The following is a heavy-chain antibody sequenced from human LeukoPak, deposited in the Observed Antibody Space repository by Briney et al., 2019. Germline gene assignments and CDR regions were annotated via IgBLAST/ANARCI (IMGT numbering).Heavy chain of an antibody. D-gene: IGHD1-1*01. Sequence: GESLKISCKASGYSFSNYWIGWVRQVPGKGLEWMGIVYPRDSDTRYSPSFQGQITISADKSISTAYLQWSSLKASDTAVYYCARPGERSRRDWNLDQWGQGTLVTVSS. V-gene: IGHV5-51*01. CDR3: ARPGERSRRDWNLDQ. CDR2: VYPRDSDT. CDR1: GYSFSNYW. J-gene: IGHJ4*02.